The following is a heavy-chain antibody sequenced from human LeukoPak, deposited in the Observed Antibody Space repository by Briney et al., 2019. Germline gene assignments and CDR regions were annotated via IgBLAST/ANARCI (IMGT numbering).Heavy chain of an antibody. CDR3: ARAGGGVAGASFDY. V-gene: IGHV3-48*02. CDR2: ISSSSSAI. Sequence: GGSLRLSCAASGFTFSTYSVSWVRQAPGKGLEWVSHISSSSSAIYYADSVKGRFTISRDNAKSSLYLQMNSLRDEDTAVYYCARAGGGVAGASFDYWGQGNLVTVSS. CDR1: GFTFSTYS. J-gene: IGHJ4*02. D-gene: IGHD3-16*01.